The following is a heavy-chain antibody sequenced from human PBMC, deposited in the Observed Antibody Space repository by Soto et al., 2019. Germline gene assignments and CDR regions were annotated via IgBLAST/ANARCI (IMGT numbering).Heavy chain of an antibody. V-gene: IGHV3-33*01. CDR1: GFTFSSYG. CDR2: IWYDGSNK. Sequence: AGGSLRLSXAASGFTFSSYGMHWVRQAPGKGLEWVAVIWYDGSNKYYADSVKGRFTISRDNSKNTLYLQMNSLRAEDTAVYYCARDSGSFAFDYWGQGTLVTVSS. CDR3: ARDSGSFAFDY. J-gene: IGHJ4*02. D-gene: IGHD1-26*01.